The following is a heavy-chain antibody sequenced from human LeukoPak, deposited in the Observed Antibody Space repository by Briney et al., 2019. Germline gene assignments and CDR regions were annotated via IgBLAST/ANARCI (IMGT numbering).Heavy chain of an antibody. V-gene: IGHV4-4*07. CDR1: AGSISYYY. Sequence: SETPSLTCTASAGSISYYYWSWIRQPAGQGLEWIGRIYSSGSTNYNPSLKSRVTMSVDTSKNHFSLKVSAMTAADTAVYYCAREQYDVLTVYQANYDYWGQGILVTVSS. CDR2: IYSSGST. CDR3: AREQYDVLTVYQANYDY. D-gene: IGHD3-9*01. J-gene: IGHJ4*02.